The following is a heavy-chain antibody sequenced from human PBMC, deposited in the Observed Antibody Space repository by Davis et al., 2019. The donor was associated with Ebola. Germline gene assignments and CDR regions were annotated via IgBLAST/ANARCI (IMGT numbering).Heavy chain of an antibody. J-gene: IGHJ4*02. V-gene: IGHV3-66*01. CDR1: GFTVSSNY. Sequence: GESLKISCAASGFTVSSNYMSWVRQAPGKGLEWVSVIYSGGSTYYADSVKGRFTISRDNAKNSLYLQMNSLRAEDTAVYYCARGEYFDWLLYGAFDYWGQGTLVTVSS. CDR2: IYSGGST. D-gene: IGHD3-9*01. CDR3: ARGEYFDWLLYGAFDY.